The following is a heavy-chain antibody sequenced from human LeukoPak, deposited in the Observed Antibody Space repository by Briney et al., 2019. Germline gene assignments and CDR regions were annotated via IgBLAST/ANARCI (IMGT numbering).Heavy chain of an antibody. CDR2: ISSSGSTI. V-gene: IGHV3-48*03. D-gene: IGHD3-10*02. CDR1: GFTLSSYE. CDR3: AELGITMIGGV. J-gene: IGHJ6*04. Sequence: GGSLRLSCAASGFTLSSYEMNWVRQAPGEGLEWVSYISSSGSTIYYADSVKGRFTISRDNAKNSLYLQMNSLRAEDTAVYYCAELGITMIGGVWGKGTTVTISS.